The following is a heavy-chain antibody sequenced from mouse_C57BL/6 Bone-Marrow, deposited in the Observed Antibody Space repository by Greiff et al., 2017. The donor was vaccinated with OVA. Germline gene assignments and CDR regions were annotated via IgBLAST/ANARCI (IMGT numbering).Heavy chain of an antibody. D-gene: IGHD2-12*01. CDR3: AKLRRGIDYAMDY. CDR2: IWRGGST. Sequence: VQLVESGPGLVQPSQSLSITCTVSGFSLTSYGVHWVRQSPGKGLEWLGVIWRGGSTDYNAAFMSRLSITKDNSKSQVFFKMNSLQADDTAIYYCAKLRRGIDYAMDYWGQGTSVTVSS. J-gene: IGHJ4*01. CDR1: GFSLTSYG. V-gene: IGHV2-5*01.